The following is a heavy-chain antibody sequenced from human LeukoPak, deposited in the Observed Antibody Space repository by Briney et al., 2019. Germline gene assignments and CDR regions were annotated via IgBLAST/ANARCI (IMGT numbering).Heavy chain of an antibody. V-gene: IGHV3-23*01. CDR3: ANYGDYGGGLDY. CDR1: GFTFSSYG. Sequence: PGGSLSLSCAASGFTFSSYGMSWVRHAPGKGREWVSAISGSGGSTYYADSVKCRFTISRDNSKNALYLQMNSLRAEDTAVYYCANYGDYGGGLDYWGQRTLVTVSS. J-gene: IGHJ4*02. CDR2: ISGSGGST. D-gene: IGHD4-17*01.